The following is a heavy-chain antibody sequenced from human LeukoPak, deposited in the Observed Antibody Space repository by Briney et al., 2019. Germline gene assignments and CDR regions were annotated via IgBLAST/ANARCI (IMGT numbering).Heavy chain of an antibody. CDR1: GFTFSDYY. CDR2: ISSSGSTI. J-gene: IGHJ4*02. Sequence: GGSLRLSCAASGFTFSDYYMSWIRQAPGKGLEWISYISSSGSTIFQADSMKGRFTTSRDNAKNSLYLQMNDLRVEDTAVYYCARVSSQQLKWGQATLVTVSS. V-gene: IGHV3-11*01. D-gene: IGHD6-13*01. CDR3: ARVSSQQLK.